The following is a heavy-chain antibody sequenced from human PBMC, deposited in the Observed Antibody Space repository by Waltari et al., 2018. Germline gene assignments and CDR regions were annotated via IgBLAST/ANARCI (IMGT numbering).Heavy chain of an antibody. Sequence: QVQLQESGPGLVKPSQTLSLTCTVPGGSTSSADYYWSWIRQHPGKGLEWIGYIYYSGTTYYTPSLSIRVTLSIDTSKNQFSPKLISVTAADPAVFYCARDIRGRGYCDLWGRVTLVTVSS. V-gene: IGHV4-31*03. J-gene: IGHJ2*01. CDR1: GGSTSSADYY. CDR2: IYYSGTT. D-gene: IGHD1-26*01. CDR3: ARDIRGRGYCDL.